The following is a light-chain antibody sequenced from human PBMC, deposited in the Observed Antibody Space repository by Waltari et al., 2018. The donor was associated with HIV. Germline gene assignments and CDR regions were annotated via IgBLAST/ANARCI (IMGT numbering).Light chain of an antibody. CDR3: QQYSTYPLT. CDR2: DAS. CDR1: QAISNS. J-gene: IGKJ4*01. V-gene: IGKV1-16*02. Sequence: DIQMTQSPSSLSASLGDRVTITCRASQAISNSLAWFRQKPGKAPQSLIFDASSLQSGVPSKFRGSGSGTDFTLTINNLQPEDFATYYCQQYSTYPLTFGGGTTVEIK.